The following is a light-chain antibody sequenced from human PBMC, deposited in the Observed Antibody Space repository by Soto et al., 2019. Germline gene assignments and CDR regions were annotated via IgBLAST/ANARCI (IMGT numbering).Light chain of an antibody. V-gene: IGLV2-14*01. CDR2: EVS. J-gene: IGLJ2*01. CDR3: SSYTSSNTPV. CDR1: SSDIGGYNY. Sequence: QSVLTQPASVSGSPGQSITISCTETSSDIGGYNYVSWYQQHPGEAPKLMIFEVSNRPSGVSNRFSGSRSGNTASLTISGLQAEDEADYYCSSYTSSNTPVFGGGTQLTVL.